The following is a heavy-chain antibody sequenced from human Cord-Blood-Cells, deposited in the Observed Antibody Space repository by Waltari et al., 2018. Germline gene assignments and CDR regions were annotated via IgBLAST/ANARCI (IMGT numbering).Heavy chain of an antibody. CDR1: GGSISSSSYY. CDR3: ARQFMITFGGVIGYYYGMDV. V-gene: IGHV4-39*01. J-gene: IGHJ6*02. CDR2: IYYRGST. Sequence: QLQLQESGPGLVKPSETLSLTCTVSGGSISSSSYYWGWIRQPPGKGLEWIGSIYYRGSTYYNPSLKSRVTISVDTSKNQFSLKLSSVTAADTAVYYCARQFMITFGGVIGYYYGMDVWGQGTTVTVSS. D-gene: IGHD3-16*01.